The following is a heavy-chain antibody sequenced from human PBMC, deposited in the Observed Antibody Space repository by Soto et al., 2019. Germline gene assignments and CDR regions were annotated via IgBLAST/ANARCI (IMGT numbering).Heavy chain of an antibody. CDR1: GFTLSSYG. Sequence: PGGSLRLSCAASGFTLSSYGMHWVRQAPGKGLEWVAVISYDGSNKYYADSVKGRFTISRDNSKNTLYLQMNSLRAEDTAVYYCAKDIEWELPYYYYGMDVWGQGTTVTVSS. J-gene: IGHJ6*02. CDR3: AKDIEWELPYYYYGMDV. D-gene: IGHD1-26*01. V-gene: IGHV3-30*18. CDR2: ISYDGSNK.